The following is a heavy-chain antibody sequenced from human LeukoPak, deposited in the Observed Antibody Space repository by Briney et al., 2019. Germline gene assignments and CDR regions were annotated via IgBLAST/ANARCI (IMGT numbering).Heavy chain of an antibody. CDR3: ARVSLVRGAPDYYFDY. CDR1: GDSISNYY. J-gene: IGHJ4*02. D-gene: IGHD3-10*01. Sequence: SETLSLTCTVSGDSISNYYWSWIQQPAGKGLEWLGRIYTSGSTNYNPYLKSRVTMSVDTSKNQFSLKLSSVTAADTAVYYCARVSLVRGAPDYYFDYWGQGTLVTVSS. V-gene: IGHV4-4*07. CDR2: IYTSGST.